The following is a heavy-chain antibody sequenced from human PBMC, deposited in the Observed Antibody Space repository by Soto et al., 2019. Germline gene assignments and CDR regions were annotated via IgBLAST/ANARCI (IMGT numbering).Heavy chain of an antibody. CDR1: GFTFNNYA. V-gene: IGHV3-23*01. D-gene: IGHD3-10*01. J-gene: IGHJ4*02. Sequence: EVQLLESGGGLVQPGGSLRLSCEASGFTFNNYAMTWVRQAPGKGLEWVSAISGGGDTTSYADSVKGRFTVSRDGSENTLYLQMSSLRAEDTALYYCAKGRGGSGSLTPRVDFWGQGTLVTVSS. CDR3: AKGRGGSGSLTPRVDF. CDR2: ISGGGDTT.